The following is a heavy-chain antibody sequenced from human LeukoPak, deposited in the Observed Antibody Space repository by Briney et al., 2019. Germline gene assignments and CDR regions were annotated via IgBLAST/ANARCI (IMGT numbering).Heavy chain of an antibody. CDR3: ARRLTKHNWFDP. D-gene: IGHD6-19*01. Sequence: GEALQISCKGSGYSSTSYWIGWVRQMPRKGLEWMGIIYPGDSDTRYSPSFQGQVTISADKSISTAYLQWSSLKASDTAMYYCARRLTKHNWFDPWGQGTLVTVSS. J-gene: IGHJ5*02. CDR2: IYPGDSDT. CDR1: GYSSTSYW. V-gene: IGHV5-51*01.